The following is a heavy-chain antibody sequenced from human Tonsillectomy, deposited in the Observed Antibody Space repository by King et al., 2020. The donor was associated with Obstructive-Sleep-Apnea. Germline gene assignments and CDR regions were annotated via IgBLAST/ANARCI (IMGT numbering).Heavy chain of an antibody. Sequence: HVRLQESGPGLVKPSETLSLTCTVSGGSISSYYWSWIRQPPGKGLEWIGYIYYRGSTNYNPSLKSRVTISVDTSKNQFSLKLSSVTAADTAVYYCATSGYSYGPLDYWGQGTLVTVSS. V-gene: IGHV4-59*08. CDR3: ATSGYSYGPLDY. CDR2: IYYRGST. CDR1: GGSISSYY. D-gene: IGHD5-18*01. J-gene: IGHJ4*02.